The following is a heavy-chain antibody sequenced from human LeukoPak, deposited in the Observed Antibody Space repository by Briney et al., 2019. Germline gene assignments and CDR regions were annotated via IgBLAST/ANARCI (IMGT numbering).Heavy chain of an antibody. V-gene: IGHV3-74*01. CDR3: ARDKIVGATHFDY. D-gene: IGHD1-26*01. J-gene: IGHJ4*02. CDR2: INSDGSST. Sequence: GGSLRLSCAASGFTFSSYWMHWVCQAPGKGLVWVSRINSDGSSTSYADSVKGRFTISRDNAKNSLYLQMNSLRAEDTAVYYCARDKIVGATHFDYWGQGTLVTVSS. CDR1: GFTFSSYW.